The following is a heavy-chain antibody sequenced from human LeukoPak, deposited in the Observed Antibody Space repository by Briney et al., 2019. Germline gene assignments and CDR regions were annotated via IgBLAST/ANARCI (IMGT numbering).Heavy chain of an antibody. Sequence: ASVKVSCKASGYTFTGYNMHWVRQAPGQGLEWMGWINPNSGGTNYAQKFQGRVTMTRDTSISTAYMELSRLRSDDTAVYYCARNYYDSSGYYYWGQGTLVTVSS. V-gene: IGHV1-2*02. D-gene: IGHD3-22*01. J-gene: IGHJ4*02. CDR2: INPNSGGT. CDR3: ARNYYDSSGYYY. CDR1: GYTFTGYN.